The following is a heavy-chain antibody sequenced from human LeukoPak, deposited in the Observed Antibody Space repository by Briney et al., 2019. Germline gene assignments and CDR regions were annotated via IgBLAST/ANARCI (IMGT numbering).Heavy chain of an antibody. Sequence: PGGSLRLSCAASGFTFSSYDMHWVRQATGKGLEWVSAIGTAGDTYYPGSVKGRFTISRENAKNSLYLQMNSLRAGDTAVYYCARAWGSSGYYYVFGYWGQGTLVIVSS. CDR3: ARAWGSSGYYYVFGY. J-gene: IGHJ4*02. CDR2: IGTAGDT. D-gene: IGHD3-22*01. V-gene: IGHV3-13*01. CDR1: GFTFSSYD.